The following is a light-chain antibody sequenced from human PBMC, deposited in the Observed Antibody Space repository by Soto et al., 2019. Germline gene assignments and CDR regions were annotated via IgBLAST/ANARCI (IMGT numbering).Light chain of an antibody. Sequence: IQMTRSPSTLSASRGDRVTITCRASQSLDNCLAWYQQKPGKAPKILIYNADTLESGVPSRFSGSGYGTEFILTISSLQPDDFATYYCQQFSLYWAFVQGTK. CDR3: QQFSLYWA. CDR2: NAD. V-gene: IGKV1-5*01. J-gene: IGKJ1*01. CDR1: QSLDNC.